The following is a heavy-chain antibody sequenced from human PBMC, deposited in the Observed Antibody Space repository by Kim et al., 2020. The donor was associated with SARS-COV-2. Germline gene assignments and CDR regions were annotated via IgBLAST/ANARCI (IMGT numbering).Heavy chain of an antibody. D-gene: IGHD2-2*02. CDR2: IYSAGST. V-gene: IGHV3-53*01. CDR3: AGCCSSTSCYRYGMYV. J-gene: IGHJ6*01. Sequence: LSLTCAASGFTVSSNYMSWVRQAPGKGLEWVSVIYSAGSTYYADSVKGRFTISRDNSKNTLYLQMNSLRAEDTAVYYCAGCCSSTSCYRYGMYVWGQGDPVSVSS. CDR1: GFTVSSNY.